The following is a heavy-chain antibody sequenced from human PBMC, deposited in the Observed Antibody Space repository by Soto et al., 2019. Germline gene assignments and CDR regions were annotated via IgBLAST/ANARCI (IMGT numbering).Heavy chain of an antibody. Sequence: GASVKVSCKASGYSFTSYGISWVRQAPGQGLEWMGWISAYNGNTNYAQKLQGRVTMTTDTSTSTAYMELRSLRSDDTAVYYCASFDSSGPYDAFDIWGQGTMVTVSS. J-gene: IGHJ3*02. D-gene: IGHD6-19*01. CDR2: ISAYNGNT. V-gene: IGHV1-18*01. CDR1: GYSFTSYG. CDR3: ASFDSSGPYDAFDI.